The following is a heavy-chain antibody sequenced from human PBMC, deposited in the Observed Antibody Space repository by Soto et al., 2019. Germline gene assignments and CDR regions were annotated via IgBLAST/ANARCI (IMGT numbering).Heavy chain of an antibody. Sequence: QITLKESGPTLVKPTQTLTLTCSFSGFSLSTSGMAVGWIRQPPGKALEWLALIYWDDDKRYSPSLKSRLTITRDTYKNQVVLTMTNMDPVDTATYYCAHKVQYYFDYWGQGTLVIVSS. V-gene: IGHV2-5*02. J-gene: IGHJ4*02. CDR2: IYWDDDK. CDR3: AHKVQYYFDY. CDR1: GFSLSTSGMA.